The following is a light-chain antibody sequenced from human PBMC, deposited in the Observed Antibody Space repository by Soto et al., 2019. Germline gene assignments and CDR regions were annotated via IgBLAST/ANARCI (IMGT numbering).Light chain of an antibody. CDR2: EVS. V-gene: IGLV2-14*01. CDR3: SSYTRSTTLNVL. CDR1: SSDVGGYKY. Sequence: QSALTQPASVSGSHGQSITISCTGTSSDVGGYKYVSWYRQHPGKVPKLFIYEVSNRPSGVSNRFSGSKSGNTASLTISGLQAEDEAEYYCSSYTRSTTLNVLFGGGTKVTVL. J-gene: IGLJ2*01.